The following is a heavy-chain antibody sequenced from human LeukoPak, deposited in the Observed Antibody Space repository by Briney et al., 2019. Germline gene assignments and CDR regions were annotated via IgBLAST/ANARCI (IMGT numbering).Heavy chain of an antibody. CDR1: GYTFTGYY. J-gene: IGHJ1*01. D-gene: IGHD6-19*01. Sequence: ASVKVSCKASGYTFTGYYMHWVRQAPGQGLEWMGRINPNSGGTNYAQKFQGWVTMTRDTSISTAYMELSRLRSDDTAVYYCARLAVAGTVYFQHWGQGTLVTVSS. CDR3: ARLAVAGTVYFQH. V-gene: IGHV1-2*04. CDR2: INPNSGGT.